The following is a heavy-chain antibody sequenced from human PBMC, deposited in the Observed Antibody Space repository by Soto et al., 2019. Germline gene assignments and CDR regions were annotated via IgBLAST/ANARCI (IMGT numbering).Heavy chain of an antibody. CDR1: VFTFSSYA. V-gene: IGHV3-23*01. CDR2: ISGSGGST. CDR3: AKGTMIVVVPPNGAFDI. J-gene: IGHJ3*02. Sequence: GGSLRLSCADSVFTFSSYAMSWVLQAPGEGLEWVSAISGSGGSTYYADSVKGRFTISRDNSKNTLYLQMNSLRAENTAVYYCAKGTMIVVVPPNGAFDIWGHGTMVTVSS. D-gene: IGHD3-22*01.